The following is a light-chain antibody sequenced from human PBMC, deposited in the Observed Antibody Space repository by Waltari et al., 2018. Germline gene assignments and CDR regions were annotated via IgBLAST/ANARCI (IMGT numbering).Light chain of an antibody. CDR3: SSYTSSSTLVV. Sequence: QSALTQPASVSGSPGQSITISCTGTSSDVGGYNYVSWYQQHPGKAPKLRIYDVSNRPSGVSTRFAVSTSGNTASLTISGLQAEDEADYYCSSYTSSSTLVVFGGGTKLTVL. J-gene: IGLJ2*01. CDR2: DVS. V-gene: IGLV2-14*03. CDR1: SSDVGGYNY.